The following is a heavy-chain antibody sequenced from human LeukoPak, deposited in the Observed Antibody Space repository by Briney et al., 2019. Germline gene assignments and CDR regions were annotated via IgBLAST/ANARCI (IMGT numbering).Heavy chain of an antibody. CDR2: ITSLVETT. V-gene: IGHV3-23*01. D-gene: IGHD6-19*01. CDR1: GFTLRNYA. J-gene: IGHJ4*02. Sequence: GGSLRLSCAASGFTLRNYAMSWVRQAPGEGLEWVSGITSLVETTYYADSVRSRFTISRDDSKNTLYLQMHSLRAEDTAVYYCAKDYSSGWFLDSWGQGTLVTVSS. CDR3: AKDYSSGWFLDS.